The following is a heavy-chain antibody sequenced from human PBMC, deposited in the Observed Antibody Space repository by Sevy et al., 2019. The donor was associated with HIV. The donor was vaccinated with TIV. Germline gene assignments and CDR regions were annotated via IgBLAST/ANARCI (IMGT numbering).Heavy chain of an antibody. J-gene: IGHJ3*01. CDR1: GFIFTNYG. CDR2: ISHDGSLK. Sequence: GGSLRLSCAASGFIFTNYGMHWVRQAPGKGLEWVAVISHDGSLKYDADSVRGRVTISRDSSKNTVSLQMNSLRFEDTAVYYCAKGSRATHSAFDFWGQRTMVTVSS. CDR3: AKGSRATHSAFDF. D-gene: IGHD1-26*01. V-gene: IGHV3-30*18.